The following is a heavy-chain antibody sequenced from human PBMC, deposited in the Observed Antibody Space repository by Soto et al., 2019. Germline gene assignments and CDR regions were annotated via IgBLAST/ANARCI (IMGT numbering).Heavy chain of an antibody. CDR3: ARAGPAYYYDSSGYYYNY. D-gene: IGHD3-22*01. Sequence: PSETLSLTCAVYGGSFSGYYWSWIRQPPGKGLEWIGEINHSGSTNYNPSLKSRATISVDTSKNQFSLKLSSVTAADTAVYYCARAGPAYYYDSSGYYYNYWGQGTLVTVSS. J-gene: IGHJ4*02. CDR2: INHSGST. V-gene: IGHV4-34*01. CDR1: GGSFSGYY.